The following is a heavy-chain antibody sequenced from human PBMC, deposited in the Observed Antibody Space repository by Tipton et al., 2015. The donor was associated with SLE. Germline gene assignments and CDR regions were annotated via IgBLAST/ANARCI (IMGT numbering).Heavy chain of an antibody. CDR3: ARHVTYYGSGRVWFDP. Sequence: TLSLTCTVSGGSISSYYWSWIRQPPGKGLEWIGYIYYSGSTNYNPSLKSRVTISVDTPKNQFSLKLSSVTAADTAVYYCARHVTYYGSGRVWFDPWGQGTLVTVSS. CDR1: GGSISSYY. CDR2: IYYSGST. J-gene: IGHJ5*02. D-gene: IGHD3-10*01. V-gene: IGHV4-59*08.